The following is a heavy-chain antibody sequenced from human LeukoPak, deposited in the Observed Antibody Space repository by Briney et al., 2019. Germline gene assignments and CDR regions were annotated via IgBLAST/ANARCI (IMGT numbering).Heavy chain of an antibody. CDR3: ARGNSSSWPLDY. V-gene: IGHV4-61*02. D-gene: IGHD6-13*01. Sequence: SETLSLTCTVSGGSINSGGYYWAWIRQPAGKGLEWIGRIYTSGITNYNPSLKSRVTISLDTSKNQFSLKLTSVTAADTAVYYCARGNSSSWPLDYWGQGTLVTVSS. J-gene: IGHJ4*02. CDR2: IYTSGIT. CDR1: GGSINSGGYY.